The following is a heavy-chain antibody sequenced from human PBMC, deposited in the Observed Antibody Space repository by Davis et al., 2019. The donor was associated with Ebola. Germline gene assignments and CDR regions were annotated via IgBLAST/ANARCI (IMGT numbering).Heavy chain of an antibody. V-gene: IGHV1-2*04. CDR1: GYTFTGYY. D-gene: IGHD6-13*01. Sequence: VKVSCKASGYTFTGYYMHWVRQAPGQGLEWMGWINPNSGGTNYAQKFQGWVTMTRDTSISTAYMELSRLKSDDTAVYYCARGRQQLVEGGRYWYFDLWGRGTLVTVSS. J-gene: IGHJ2*01. CDR2: INPNSGGT. CDR3: ARGRQQLVEGGRYWYFDL.